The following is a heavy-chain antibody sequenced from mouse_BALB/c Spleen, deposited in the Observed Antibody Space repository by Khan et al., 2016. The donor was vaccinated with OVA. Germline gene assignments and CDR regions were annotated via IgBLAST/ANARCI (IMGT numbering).Heavy chain of an antibody. V-gene: IGHV14-1*02. D-gene: IGHD2-2*01. J-gene: IGHJ3*01. Sequence: VQLKQSGAELVRPGALVNLSCKASGFNIKDYYMHWVKQRPEQGLEWIGWIDPENGNTIYDPKFQGKASITSDTSSNTAYLQLSSLTSEDTAVYDSTGYGCSPWFAYWGQGTMVTVSA. CDR2: IDPENGNT. CDR3: TGYGCSPWFAY. CDR1: GFNIKDYY.